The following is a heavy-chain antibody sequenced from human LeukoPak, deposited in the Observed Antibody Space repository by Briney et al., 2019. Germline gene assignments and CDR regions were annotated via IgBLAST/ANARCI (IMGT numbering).Heavy chain of an antibody. Sequence: ASVKVSCKASGYTFTGYYMHWVRQAPGQGLEWMGWINPNSGGTNYAQKFQGRVTMTRDTSISTAYMELSRLRSDDTAVYYCARDSSSLSPYYFDYWGQGTLVTVSS. CDR1: GYTFTGYY. CDR2: INPNSGGT. V-gene: IGHV1-2*02. J-gene: IGHJ4*02. CDR3: ARDSSSLSPYYFDY. D-gene: IGHD6-13*01.